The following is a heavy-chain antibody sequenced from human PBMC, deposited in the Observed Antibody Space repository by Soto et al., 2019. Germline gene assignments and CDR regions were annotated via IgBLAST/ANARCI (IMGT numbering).Heavy chain of an antibody. D-gene: IGHD4-17*01. CDR3: ARERYGDYGRGTFDI. V-gene: IGHV6-1*01. CDR2: TYYRSKWYN. Sequence: PSQTLSLTFAISGDSVSSNSAAWNLIRPSPSRGLEWLGRTYYRSKWYNDYAESVKSRITINPDTSKNQFSLQLNSVTPEDTAVYYCARERYGDYGRGTFDIWGQGTMVTVSS. J-gene: IGHJ3*02. CDR1: GDSVSSNSAA.